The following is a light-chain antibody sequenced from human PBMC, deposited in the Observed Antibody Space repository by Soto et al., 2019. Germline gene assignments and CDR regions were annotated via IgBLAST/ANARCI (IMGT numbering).Light chain of an antibody. CDR1: QSVTSN. V-gene: IGKV3-15*01. J-gene: IGKJ4*01. Sequence: EIVMTQSPATLSVSPGESATLSCRASQSVTSNLAWYQQKPGQAPRLLIYGASTRATGLPARFSGRGSGTEFTLTISRLQSEDFAVYYCQQYNNWPPLTFGGGTKVEIK. CDR3: QQYNNWPPLT. CDR2: GAS.